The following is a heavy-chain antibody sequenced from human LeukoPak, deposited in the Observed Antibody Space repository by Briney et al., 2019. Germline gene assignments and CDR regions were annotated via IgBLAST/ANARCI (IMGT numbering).Heavy chain of an antibody. CDR2: ISGYSGNT. CDR3: ARVRWFGELWTNWFDP. CDR1: GYTFTSYG. D-gene: IGHD3-10*01. V-gene: IGHV1-18*01. J-gene: IGHJ5*02. Sequence: ASVKVSCKASGYTFTSYGISWVRQAPGQGLEWMGWISGYSGNTNYAQKLQGRVTMTTDTSTSTAYMDLRSLRSDDTAVYYCARVRWFGELWTNWFDPWGQGTLVTVSS.